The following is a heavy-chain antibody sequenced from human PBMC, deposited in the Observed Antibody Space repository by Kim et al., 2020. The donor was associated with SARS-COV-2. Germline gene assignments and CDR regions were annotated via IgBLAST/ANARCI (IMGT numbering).Heavy chain of an antibody. Sequence: STIYYADSVKGRFTISRDNAKNSLYLQMNSLRAEDTAVYYCAFSSGWVDYWGQGTLVTVSS. CDR2: STI. CDR3: AFSSGWVDY. V-gene: IGHV3-11*01. J-gene: IGHJ4*02. D-gene: IGHD6-19*01.